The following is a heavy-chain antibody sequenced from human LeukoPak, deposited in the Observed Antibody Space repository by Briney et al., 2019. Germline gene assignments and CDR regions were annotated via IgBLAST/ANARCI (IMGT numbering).Heavy chain of an antibody. CDR2: ISSNGGST. CDR1: RFTFSSYA. V-gene: IGHV3-64*01. Sequence: GGSLRLSCAASRFTFSSYAMHWVRQAPGKGLEYVSAISSNGGSTYYANSVKGRFTISRDNSKNTLYLQMGSLRAEDMAVYYCARGPKYCSSTSCSSGWFDPWGQGTLVTVSS. D-gene: IGHD2-2*01. CDR3: ARGPKYCSSTSCSSGWFDP. J-gene: IGHJ5*02.